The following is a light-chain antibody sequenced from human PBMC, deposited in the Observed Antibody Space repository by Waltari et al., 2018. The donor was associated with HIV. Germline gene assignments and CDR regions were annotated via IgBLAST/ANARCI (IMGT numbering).Light chain of an antibody. Sequence: QSALTQPASASGSPGQSITISCTGTSSDVGGYNYFSWYQQHPGKAPKLMIYDVSKRPSGVSNRFSGSKSGNTASLTISGLQAEDEADYYCCSYAGSSTLVFGGGTKLTVL. J-gene: IGLJ2*01. CDR1: SSDVGGYNY. V-gene: IGLV2-23*02. CDR2: DVS. CDR3: CSYAGSSTLV.